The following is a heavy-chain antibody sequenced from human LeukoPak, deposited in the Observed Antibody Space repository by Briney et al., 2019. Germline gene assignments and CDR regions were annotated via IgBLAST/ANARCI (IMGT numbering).Heavy chain of an antibody. D-gene: IGHD3-10*01. V-gene: IGHV3-23*01. CDR3: AKAEEGDLSNYFDY. J-gene: IGHJ4*02. CDR2: ISGSGGGT. Sequence: GGSLRLSCAASGFTFSSYAMSWVRQAPGQGLEWVSAISGSGGGTYYADSVKGRFTISRDNSKNTLYLQMNSLRAEDTAVYYCAKAEEGDLSNYFDYWGQGTLVTVSS. CDR1: GFTFSSYA.